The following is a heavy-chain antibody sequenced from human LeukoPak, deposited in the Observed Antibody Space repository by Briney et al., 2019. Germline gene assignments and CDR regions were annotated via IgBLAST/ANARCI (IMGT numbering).Heavy chain of an antibody. CDR1: GYTFSDYY. Sequence: GASVKVSCKASGYTFSDYYMHWMRQAPGQGLEWMGWINPNSGGTNYAQKFQGRVTMTRDTSISTAYMELSRLRSDDTAVYYCAREQWELLNWFDPWGQGTLVTVSS. CDR3: AREQWELLNWFDP. D-gene: IGHD1-26*01. J-gene: IGHJ5*02. CDR2: INPNSGGT. V-gene: IGHV1-2*02.